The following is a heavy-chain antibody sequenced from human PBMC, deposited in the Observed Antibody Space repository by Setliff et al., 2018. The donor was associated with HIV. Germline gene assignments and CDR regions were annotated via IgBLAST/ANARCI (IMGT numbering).Heavy chain of an antibody. J-gene: IGHJ6*03. CDR2: IYHTGSS. D-gene: IGHD2-8*02. Sequence: SETLSLTCDVSGFSISSRYYWGWIRQSPGKGLEWIGNIYHTGSSYYNPSLNDRATISLDTSKNQFSLKVSSVTAADTAVYYCARVSITYWYSIPRDYYYYMDVWGEGTTVTVSS. V-gene: IGHV4-38-2*01. CDR1: GFSISSRYY. CDR3: ARVSITYWYSIPRDYYYYMDV.